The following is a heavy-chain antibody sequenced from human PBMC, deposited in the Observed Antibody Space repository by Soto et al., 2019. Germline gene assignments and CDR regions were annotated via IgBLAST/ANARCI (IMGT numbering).Heavy chain of an antibody. V-gene: IGHV2-5*02. CDR3: AHRRSGYSLWTFAYFDF. Sequence: QITLKESGPALVKPTQTLTLTCTFSGVSLSTSGVGVGWIRQPPGKALEWLTLIYWDDDKRYSPSLKSRRTITNATSKHHVVLTITNMAPVDTATYYCAHRRSGYSLWTFAYFDFWGQGTLVTVSS. J-gene: IGHJ4*02. CDR2: IYWDDDK. D-gene: IGHD2-21*01. CDR1: GVSLSTSGVG.